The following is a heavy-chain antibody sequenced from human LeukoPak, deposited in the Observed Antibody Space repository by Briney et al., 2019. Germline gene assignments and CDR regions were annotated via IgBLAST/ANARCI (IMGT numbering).Heavy chain of an antibody. Sequence: GGSLRLSCAASGFTVSSNYMSWVRQAPGKGLEWVSVIYSGGSTYYADSVKGRFTISRDNSKNTLYLQMNSLRAEDTAVYYCAKDLSEHSYYVAGHDDFDIWGQGTMVTVSS. D-gene: IGHD3-3*01. CDR2: IYSGGST. CDR1: GFTVSSNY. V-gene: IGHV3-53*01. CDR3: AKDLSEHSYYVAGHDDFDI. J-gene: IGHJ3*02.